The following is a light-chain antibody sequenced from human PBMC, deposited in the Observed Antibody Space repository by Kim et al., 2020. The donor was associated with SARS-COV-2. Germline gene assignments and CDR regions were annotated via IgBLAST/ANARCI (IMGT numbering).Light chain of an antibody. J-gene: IGLJ2*01. CDR2: GNS. CDR3: QSYDSSLSGVV. Sequence: VPNTCMGSRAKIAAGYDLHWYQQLPGTAPKLLIYGNSNRPSGVPDRFSGSKSGTAASLAITGHQAEDEADYYCQSYDSSLSGVVFGGGTQLTVL. V-gene: IGLV1-40*01. CDR1: RAKIAAGYD.